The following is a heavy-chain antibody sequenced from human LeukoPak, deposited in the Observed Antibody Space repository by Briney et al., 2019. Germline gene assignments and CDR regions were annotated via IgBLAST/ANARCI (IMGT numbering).Heavy chain of an antibody. V-gene: IGHV4-59*01. CDR3: ARAKTIFGVVNWFDP. Sequence: PSETLSLTCTVSGVSISSYYWSWLRQPPGQGLEWIGYIYYSGSTNYNPSLKSRVTISVDTSKNQFSLKLSSVTAADTAVYYCARAKTIFGVVNWFDPWGQGTLVTVSS. CDR1: GVSISSYY. D-gene: IGHD3-3*01. CDR2: IYYSGST. J-gene: IGHJ5*02.